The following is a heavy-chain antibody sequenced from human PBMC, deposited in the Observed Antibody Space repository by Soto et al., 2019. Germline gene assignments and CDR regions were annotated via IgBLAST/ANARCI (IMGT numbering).Heavy chain of an antibody. CDR3: ANQIAGGYYGMDV. D-gene: IGHD6-13*01. J-gene: IGHJ6*02. CDR2: ISYDGSNK. CDR1: GFTFISDG. Sequence: PGGSLRLSCAASGFTFISDGMHWVRQAPGKGLEWVAVISYDGSNKYYADSVKGRFTISRDNSKNTLYLQMNSLRAEDTAVYYCANQIAGGYYGMDVWGQEATLTVSS. V-gene: IGHV3-30*18.